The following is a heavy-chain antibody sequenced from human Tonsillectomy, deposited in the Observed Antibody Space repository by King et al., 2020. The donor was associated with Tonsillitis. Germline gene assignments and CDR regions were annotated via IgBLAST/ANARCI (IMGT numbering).Heavy chain of an antibody. CDR3: TTSGTYPPSPSRDY. Sequence: EVQLVESGGGLVKPGGSLRLSCAASGFTFSDAWMNWVRQAPGKGPEWVGRIKGKTDGGTTDYAAPVKGRFTLSRDDSRNTLYLQLNSLKTEDTAVYYCTTSGTYPPSPSRDYWGQGTLVTVSS. CDR1: GFTFSDAW. CDR2: IKGKTDGGTT. J-gene: IGHJ4*02. D-gene: IGHD1-26*01. V-gene: IGHV3-15*01.